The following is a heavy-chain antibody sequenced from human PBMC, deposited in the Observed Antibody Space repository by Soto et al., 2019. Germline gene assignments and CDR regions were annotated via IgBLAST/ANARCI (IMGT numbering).Heavy chain of an antibody. D-gene: IGHD4-17*01. Sequence: SVKVSCKASGGTFSSYTISWVQQAPGQGLERMGRIIPILGIANYAQKFQGRVTITADKSTSTAYMELSSLRSEDTAVYYCARDHLYGDDAFDIWGQGTMVTVSS. V-gene: IGHV1-69*04. CDR2: IIPILGIA. J-gene: IGHJ3*02. CDR1: GGTFSSYT. CDR3: ARDHLYGDDAFDI.